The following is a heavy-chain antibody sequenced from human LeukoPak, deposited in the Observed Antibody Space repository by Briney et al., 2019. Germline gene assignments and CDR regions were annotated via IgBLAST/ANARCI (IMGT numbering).Heavy chain of an antibody. CDR3: ARESGSYNFDY. CDR2: IYSGGTT. D-gene: IGHD1-26*01. V-gene: IGHV3-66*02. Sequence: GGPLRLSCAASGFTVSSNYMTWVRQAPGEGLEWVSFIYSGGTTYYTNSVKGRFTVSTDNSKNTLYLQMNSLRAEDTAVYYCARESGSYNFDYWGQGTLVTVSS. CDR1: GFTVSSNY. J-gene: IGHJ4*02.